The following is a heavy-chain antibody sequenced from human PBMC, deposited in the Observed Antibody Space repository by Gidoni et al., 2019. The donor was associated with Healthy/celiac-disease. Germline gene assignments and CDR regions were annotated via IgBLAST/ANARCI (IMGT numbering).Heavy chain of an antibody. CDR2: IKQDGSAT. CDR3: ARNPRLSSGWYEVDVYFDY. J-gene: IGHJ4*02. Sequence: EVQLVESGGGLVQPGGTLRPSCAASGFTLSSYWMSWVRQAPGKGLEWVANIKQDGSATYYVDSVKGRFTISRDNAKNSLYLQINSLRAEDTAVYYCARNPRLSSGWYEVDVYFDYWCQGTLVTVSS. CDR1: GFTLSSYW. D-gene: IGHD6-19*01. V-gene: IGHV3-7*01.